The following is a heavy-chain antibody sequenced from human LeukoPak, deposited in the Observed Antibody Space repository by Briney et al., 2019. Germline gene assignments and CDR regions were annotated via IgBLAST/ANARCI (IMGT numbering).Heavy chain of an antibody. CDR3: ARLALETGYSSSCGYWYFDL. D-gene: IGHD6-13*01. V-gene: IGHV4-39*01. CDR2: IYDSAST. Sequence: SETLSLTCTVSGGSISSSTYYWGWIRHPPGKGLEWIVSIYDSASTYYNPSLKSRVTISVDTSKNQFSLKLSSATAADTAVYSCARLALETGYSSSCGYWYFDLWGRGTLVTVSS. J-gene: IGHJ2*01. CDR1: GGSISSSTYY.